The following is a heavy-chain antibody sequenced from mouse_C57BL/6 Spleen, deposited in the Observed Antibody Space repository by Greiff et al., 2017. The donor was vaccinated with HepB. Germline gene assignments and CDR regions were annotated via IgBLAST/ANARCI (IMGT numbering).Heavy chain of an antibody. CDR1: GFTFSSYA. J-gene: IGHJ3*01. V-gene: IGHV5-4*01. Sequence: EVQGVESGGGLVKPGGSLKLSCAASGFTFSSYAMSWVRQTPEKRLEWVATISDGGSYTYYPDNVKGRFTISRDNAKNNLYLQMRHLKSEDTAMYYYAGDDYYGNPFAYWGQGTLVTVSA. CDR2: ISDGGSYT. D-gene: IGHD2-1*01. CDR3: AGDDYYGNPFAY.